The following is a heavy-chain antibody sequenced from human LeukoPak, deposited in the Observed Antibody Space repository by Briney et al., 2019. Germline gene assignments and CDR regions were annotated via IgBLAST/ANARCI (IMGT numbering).Heavy chain of an antibody. CDR3: ARDLPRRDGYNAGQY. CDR2: INPNSGGT. V-gene: IGHV1-2*02. Sequence: GASLRLSCKASGYTFTGYYMRWVRQAPGQGLEWMGWINPNSGGTNYADKVKGRFTITRDNAISTVYMELSRLRSDDTAVYYCARDLPRRDGYNAGQYWGQGTLVTVSS. CDR1: GYTFTGYY. D-gene: IGHD5-24*01. J-gene: IGHJ4*02.